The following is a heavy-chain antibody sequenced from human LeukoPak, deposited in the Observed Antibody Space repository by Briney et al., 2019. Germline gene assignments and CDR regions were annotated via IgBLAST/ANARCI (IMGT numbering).Heavy chain of an antibody. CDR1: GFTFDDYT. CDR2: ISWDGGST. J-gene: IGHJ4*02. CDR3: AREPPYSISWTDFDY. Sequence: GGSLRLSCAASGFTFDDYTMHWVRPAPGKGLEWVSLISWDGGSTYYADSVKGRLNISRDNAKNSLYLQMDSLRGEDTAVYYCAREPPYSISWTDFDYWGQGTLVTVSS. V-gene: IGHV3-43*01. D-gene: IGHD6-6*01.